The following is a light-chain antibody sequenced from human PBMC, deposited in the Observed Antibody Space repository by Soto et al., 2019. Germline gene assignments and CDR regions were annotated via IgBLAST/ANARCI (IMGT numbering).Light chain of an antibody. CDR2: GNS. CDR3: QSYDSSLSVV. V-gene: IGLV1-40*01. CDR1: SSNIGAGYD. Sequence: QSVLTQPPSVSGAPGQRVTLSCTGSSSNIGAGYDVHWYQQLPGTAPNLLIYGNSNRPSGVPDRFSGSKSGTSASLAITGLQAEDEADYYCQSYDSSLSVVFGGGTKVTVL. J-gene: IGLJ2*01.